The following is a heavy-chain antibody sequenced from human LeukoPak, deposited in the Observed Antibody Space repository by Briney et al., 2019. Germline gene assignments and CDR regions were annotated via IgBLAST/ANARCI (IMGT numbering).Heavy chain of an antibody. CDR3: ARELGY. D-gene: IGHD6-13*01. V-gene: IGHV4-59*01. J-gene: IGHJ4*02. CDR2: IYYSDST. Sequence: SETLSLTCTVSGGSINNYFWSWIRQPPGKGLECIAYIYYSDSTNYKPSLKSRVTVSVDTSKNQFSLKLSSVTAADTAVYYCARELGYWGQGTLVTVSS. CDR1: GGSINNYF.